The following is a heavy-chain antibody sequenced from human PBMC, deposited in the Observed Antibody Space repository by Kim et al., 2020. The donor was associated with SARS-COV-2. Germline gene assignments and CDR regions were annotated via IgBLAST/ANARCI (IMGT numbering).Heavy chain of an antibody. CDR1: GFTFSSYG. J-gene: IGHJ6*02. Sequence: GGSLRLSCAASGFTFSSYGMNWVRQAPGKGLEWVSAISNGGYSTFDADSVKGRFTISRDNSKNTLYLQMNSLRAEDTAVYYCAKREGNTGSGYMDVWGRGTTVNVSS. CDR3: AKREGNTGSGYMDV. D-gene: IGHD3-10*01. CDR2: ISNGGYST. V-gene: IGHV3-23*01.